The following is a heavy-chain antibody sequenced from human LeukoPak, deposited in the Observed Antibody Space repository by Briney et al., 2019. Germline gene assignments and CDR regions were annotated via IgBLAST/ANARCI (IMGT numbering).Heavy chain of an antibody. V-gene: IGHV1-18*01. CDR3: ARELEVRGVILFAY. CDR2: ISAYNGNT. D-gene: IGHD3-10*01. J-gene: IGHJ4*02. CDR1: GYTFITYG. Sequence: ASVKLSCKASGYTFITYGLSWVRQAPGQGLEWMGWISAYNGNTNYAQKLQGRVTMTRDTSTSTAYMELRSLTSDDTAVYYCARELEVRGVILFAYWGQGTLVTVSS.